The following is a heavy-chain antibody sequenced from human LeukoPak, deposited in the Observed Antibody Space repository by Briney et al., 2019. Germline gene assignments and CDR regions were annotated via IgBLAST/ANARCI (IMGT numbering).Heavy chain of an antibody. J-gene: IGHJ6*02. CDR1: GYTFNNYD. Sequence: ASVKVSCKASGYTFNNYDINWVRQAPGQGLKWMGWMNPNSGNTGYAQKFQGRFTLTRETFISTAYMELSSLRSDDTAVYYWVRAMAPLDTFNYQYAIDVWGQGTMVTVSS. CDR2: MNPNSGNT. CDR3: VRAMAPLDTFNYQYAIDV. V-gene: IGHV1-8*01. D-gene: IGHD5-24*01.